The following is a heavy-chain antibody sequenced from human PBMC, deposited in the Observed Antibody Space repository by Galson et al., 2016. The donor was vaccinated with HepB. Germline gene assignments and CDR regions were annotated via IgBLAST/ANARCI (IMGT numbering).Heavy chain of an antibody. J-gene: IGHJ4*02. CDR2: IIPLFGTT. Sequence: SVKVSCKASGDTFSNPGISWVRQAPGQGLEWMGGIIPLFGTTKYSQKFQGRVTITADASRSTAYMELSSLTSDDAAVYYWAWGRAGYHPDHWGRGTLVSVSS. D-gene: IGHD3-9*01. V-gene: IGHV1-69*13. CDR3: AWGRAGYHPDH. CDR1: GDTFSNPG.